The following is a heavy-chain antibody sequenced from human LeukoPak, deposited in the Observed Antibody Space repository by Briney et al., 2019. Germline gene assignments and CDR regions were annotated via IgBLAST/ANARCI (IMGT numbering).Heavy chain of an antibody. CDR1: GYTFTGYY. V-gene: IGHV1-2*02. D-gene: IGHD4-17*01. CDR2: INPNSGGT. Sequence: ASVKVSCKASGYTFTGYYMHWVRQAPGQGLEWMGWINPNSGGTNYAQKFQGRVTMTTDTSTSTAYMELRSLRSDDTAVYYCARYGFTVSDYWGQGTLVTVSS. CDR3: ARYGFTVSDY. J-gene: IGHJ4*02.